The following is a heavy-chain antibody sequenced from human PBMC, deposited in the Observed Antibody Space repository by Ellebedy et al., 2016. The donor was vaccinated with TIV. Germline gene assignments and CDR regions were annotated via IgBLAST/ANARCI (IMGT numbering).Heavy chain of an antibody. V-gene: IGHV4-59*01. D-gene: IGHD3-10*01. Sequence: MPSETLSLTCTVSGGSISSYYWSWIRQPPGKGLEWVGYIYYSGSTNYNPSLKSRVTISVDTSKNQFSLKLNSVTAADTAVYYCARDSPYGSGTYYFDYWGQGTLVTVSS. CDR2: IYYSGST. CDR1: GGSISSYY. CDR3: ARDSPYGSGTYYFDY. J-gene: IGHJ4*02.